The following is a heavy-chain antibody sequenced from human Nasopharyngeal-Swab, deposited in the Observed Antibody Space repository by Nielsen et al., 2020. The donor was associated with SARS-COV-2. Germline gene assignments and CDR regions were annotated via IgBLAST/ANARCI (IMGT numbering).Heavy chain of an antibody. V-gene: IGHV1-69*06. J-gene: IGHJ6*02. Sequence: SVKVSCKASGGTFSSYAISWVRQAPGQGLEWMGRIIPIFGTANYVQKFQGRVTITADKSTSTAYMELSRLRSEDTAVYYCARDPLYCSSTSCYRDYYYGMDVWGQGTTVTVSS. CDR3: ARDPLYCSSTSCYRDYYYGMDV. D-gene: IGHD2-2*01. CDR1: GGTFSSYA. CDR2: IIPIFGTA.